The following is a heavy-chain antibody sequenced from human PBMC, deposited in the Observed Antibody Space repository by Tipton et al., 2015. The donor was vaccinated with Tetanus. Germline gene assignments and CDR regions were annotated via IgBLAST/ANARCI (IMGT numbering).Heavy chain of an antibody. J-gene: IGHJ3*02. V-gene: IGHV1-18*01. CDR3: ARDADMFASLKAFGI. CDR1: GYRFTRYG. Sequence: QLVQSGPEVKKPGVSVKVSCKTSGYRFTRYGISWVRQAPGQGLEWMGWISPYNGKTNYAQQVQGRVTMTTDTSTSTAYLELRSLRSDYTALYFCARDADMFASLKAFGICGQGTMVTVSS. CDR2: ISPYNGKT. D-gene: IGHD3-10*02.